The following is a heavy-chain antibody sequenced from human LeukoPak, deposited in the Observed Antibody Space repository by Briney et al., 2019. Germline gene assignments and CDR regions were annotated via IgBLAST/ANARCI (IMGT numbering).Heavy chain of an antibody. D-gene: IGHD4-17*01. CDR2: ISYDGSNK. J-gene: IGHJ4*02. V-gene: IGHV3-30-3*01. Sequence: GSLRLSCAASGFTFSSYAMHWVRQAPGKGLEWVAVISYDGSNKYYADSVKGRFTISRDNSKNTLYLQMNSLRAEDTAVYYCARGVTTHSFVDYWGQGTLVTVSS. CDR1: GFTFSSYA. CDR3: ARGVTTHSFVDY.